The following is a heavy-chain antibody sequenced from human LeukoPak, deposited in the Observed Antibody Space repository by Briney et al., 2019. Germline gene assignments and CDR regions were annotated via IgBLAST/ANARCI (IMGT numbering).Heavy chain of an antibody. D-gene: IGHD2-15*01. V-gene: IGHV4-59*01. CDR3: ASSNFSGLFDY. CDR1: GGSISSYY. CDR2: IYYCGST. J-gene: IGHJ4*02. Sequence: SETLSLTCTVSGGSISSYYWSWIRQPPGKGLEWIGYIYYCGSTKYNTSLRSRVTISVDTSKKQFSLKLSSVTAADTAVYYCASSNFSGLFDYWGQGTLVTVSS.